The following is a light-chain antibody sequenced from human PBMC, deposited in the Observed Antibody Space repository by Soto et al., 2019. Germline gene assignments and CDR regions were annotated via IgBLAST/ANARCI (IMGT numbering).Light chain of an antibody. Sequence: QSALTQPASVSGSPGQSITISCTGTDNDIGTYNLVSWYQQYPGTAPKVIIFDVSSRPSGVSSRFSGSKSGNTASLTISALQAEDEADYYCCSYGGSRPYVFGTGTNLTVL. V-gene: IGLV2-23*02. CDR3: CSYGGSRPYV. CDR1: DNDIGTYNL. CDR2: DVS. J-gene: IGLJ1*01.